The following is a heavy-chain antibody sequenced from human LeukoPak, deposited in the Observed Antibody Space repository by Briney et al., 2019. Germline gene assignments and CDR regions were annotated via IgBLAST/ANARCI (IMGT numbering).Heavy chain of an antibody. CDR2: IIPIFGTA. CDR3: ASVPRRDSISYYFDY. J-gene: IGHJ4*02. Sequence: SVKVSCKASGGTFSSYAISWVRQAPGQGLEWMGGIIPIFGTANYAQNCQGSVTITADESTSTAYMELSSLRSEDTAVYYWASVPRRDSISYYFDYWGQGTLVTVSS. V-gene: IGHV1-69*13. CDR1: GGTFSSYA. D-gene: IGHD6-6*01.